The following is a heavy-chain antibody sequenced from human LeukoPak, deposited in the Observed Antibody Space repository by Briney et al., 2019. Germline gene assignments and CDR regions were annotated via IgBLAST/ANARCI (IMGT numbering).Heavy chain of an antibody. D-gene: IGHD6-13*01. Sequence: PSETLSLTCTVHGGPFRAYFWSWIRQPPGKGLEWIGEINHSGSTNYNPSLKSRVTISVDTSKNQFSLKLSSVTAADTAVYYCARGAGEQLVLPNWFDPWGQGTLVTVSS. CDR3: ARGAGEQLVLPNWFDP. CDR2: INHSGST. V-gene: IGHV4-34*01. J-gene: IGHJ5*02. CDR1: GGPFRAYF.